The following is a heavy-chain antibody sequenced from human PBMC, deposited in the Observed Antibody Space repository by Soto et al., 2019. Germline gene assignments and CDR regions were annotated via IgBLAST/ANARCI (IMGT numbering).Heavy chain of an antibody. D-gene: IGHD6-19*01. J-gene: IGHJ4*02. CDR3: ARDHAGSGWFRFDY. CDR2: ISDYNGDT. Sequence: VSAEPSRDTFTSYLISWVLQGPGKGLKWMGWISDYNGDTNYEQKIKGRVTLTTETSTRTAYMELRSLRSDDTAIYYCARDHAGSGWFRFDYWGLGTLVTVSS. CDR1: RDTFTSYL. V-gene: IGHV1-18*01.